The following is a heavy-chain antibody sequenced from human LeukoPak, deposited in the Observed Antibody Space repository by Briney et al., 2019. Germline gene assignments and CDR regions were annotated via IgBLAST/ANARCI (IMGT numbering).Heavy chain of an antibody. CDR3: ARGTGTTGDFDC. Sequence: PSETLSLTCAVSGGSISSRFYYWGWIRQPPGKGLERIGSIFHSGTTYYNSSLKSRATMSVDTSQNHLSLQLSSVSAADTAVYYCARGTGTTGDFDCWGQGTLVAVSS. V-gene: IGHV4-39*02. CDR2: IFHSGTT. CDR1: GGSISSRFYY. D-gene: IGHD1-7*01. J-gene: IGHJ4*02.